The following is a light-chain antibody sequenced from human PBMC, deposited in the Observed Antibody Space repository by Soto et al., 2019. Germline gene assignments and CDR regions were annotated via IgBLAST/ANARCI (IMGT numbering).Light chain of an antibody. J-gene: IGLJ1*01. CDR1: STDIGDYNW. CDR3: SSYRRPTTLV. CDR2: EVT. V-gene: IGLV2-14*03. Sequence: QSALTQPPSVSGSPGQSITISCTGTSTDIGDYNWVSWYQQHPGRAPKLIIYEVTNRPSGVSDRFSGSKSGNTASLTISGLQTDDEADYFCSSYRRPTTLVFGPGTKVTVL.